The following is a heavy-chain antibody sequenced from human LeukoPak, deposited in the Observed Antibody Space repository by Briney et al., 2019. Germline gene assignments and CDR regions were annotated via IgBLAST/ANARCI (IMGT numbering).Heavy chain of an antibody. CDR2: ISGSGGSA. J-gene: IGHJ4*02. D-gene: IGHD6-13*01. CDR1: GFSFSNYA. Sequence: GGSLRLSCAASGFSFSNYAMTWVRQAPGKGLDWVAGISGSGGSASYAASVLGPFTISRDNAKNTLHLQMNSLRADDTAVYYCARGRPGSSCKYFDYWGQGTLVTVSS. V-gene: IGHV3-23*01. CDR3: ARGRPGSSCKYFDY.